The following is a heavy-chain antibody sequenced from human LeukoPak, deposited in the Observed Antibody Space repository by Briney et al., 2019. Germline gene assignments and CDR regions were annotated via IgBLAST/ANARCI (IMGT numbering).Heavy chain of an antibody. D-gene: IGHD3-22*01. Sequence: GGSLRLSCAASGFTFSSYDMHWVRQATGKGLEWVPAIGTAGDTYYPGSVKGRFTISRENAKNSLYLQMNSLRAGDTAVYYCARGGYYYDKGFDYWGQGTLVTVSS. CDR1: GFTFSSYD. CDR3: ARGGYYYDKGFDY. CDR2: IGTAGDT. J-gene: IGHJ4*02. V-gene: IGHV3-13*01.